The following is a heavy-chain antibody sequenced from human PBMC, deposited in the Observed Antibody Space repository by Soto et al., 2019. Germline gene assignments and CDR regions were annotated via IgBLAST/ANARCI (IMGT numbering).Heavy chain of an antibody. CDR2: FNPNSGDT. CDR1: GYIFTAYS. V-gene: IGHV1-2*02. Sequence: ASVKVSCKASGYIFTAYSMHWVRQAPGQGLEWVGWFNPNSGDTNYAQKLQGRVTMTTDTSTSTAYMELRSLRSDDTAVYYCASGDSYVLFDPWGQGTLVTVSS. CDR3: ASGDSYVLFDP. D-gene: IGHD3-10*02. J-gene: IGHJ5*02.